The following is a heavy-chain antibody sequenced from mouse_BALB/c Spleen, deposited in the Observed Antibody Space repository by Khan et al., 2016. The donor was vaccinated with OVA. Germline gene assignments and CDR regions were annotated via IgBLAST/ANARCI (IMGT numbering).Heavy chain of an antibody. J-gene: IGHJ3*01. CDR3: ARRGYDYGRGALFAY. D-gene: IGHD2-4*01. CDR1: GFSLNNYS. V-gene: IGHV2-2*02. Sequence: QVQLKQSGPGLVQPSQSLSITCTVSGFSLNNYSVHWVRQSPGKGLEWLGVIWSAGSTDYNAAFISRLTISKDNSRSQVFFKMNSLQPNDTAIYYCARRGYDYGRGALFAYWGQGPLVTVSA. CDR2: IWSAGST.